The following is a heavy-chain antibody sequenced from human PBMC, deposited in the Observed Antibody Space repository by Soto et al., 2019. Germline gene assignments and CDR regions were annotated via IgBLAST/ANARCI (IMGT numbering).Heavy chain of an antibody. D-gene: IGHD6-19*01. CDR1: GASISGNY. Sequence: SETLSLTCTVSGASISGNYWSWIRQPPGKGLEWIGYIYYSGSTNYNPSLKSRVTISVDTSKNQFSLELSSVTAADTAVYYCARSRLYSSGWYWFDPWGQGTLVTVSS. V-gene: IGHV4-59*01. CDR3: ARSRLYSSGWYWFDP. CDR2: IYYSGST. J-gene: IGHJ5*02.